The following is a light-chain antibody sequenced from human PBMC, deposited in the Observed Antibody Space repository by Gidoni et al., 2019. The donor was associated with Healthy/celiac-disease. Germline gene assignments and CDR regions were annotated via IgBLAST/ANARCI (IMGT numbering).Light chain of an antibody. CDR1: QSVSSY. J-gene: IGKJ3*01. Sequence: EIVLTQSPATLSLSPGERATLSCRASQSVSSYLAWYQQKPGQAPRLLIYDASNRATGIPARFSGSGCGTDVTLTISSLEPEDFAVYYCQQRSNWPRVTFGPGTKVDIK. CDR3: QQRSNWPRVT. V-gene: IGKV3-11*01. CDR2: DAS.